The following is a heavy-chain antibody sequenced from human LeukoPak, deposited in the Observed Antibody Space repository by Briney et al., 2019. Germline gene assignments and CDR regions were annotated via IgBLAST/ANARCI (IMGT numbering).Heavy chain of an antibody. D-gene: IGHD2-21*01. CDR3: ARVGTVIVHYYFDY. J-gene: IGHJ4*02. V-gene: IGHV4-34*01. CDR2: INHSGST. CDR1: GGSFSGYY. Sequence: SETLSLTCAVYGGSFSGYYWSWIRQPPGKGLEWIGEINHSGSTNYNPSLKSRVTISVDTSEKQFSLELRSVTAADTAVYYCARVGTVIVHYYFDYWGQGTLVTVSS.